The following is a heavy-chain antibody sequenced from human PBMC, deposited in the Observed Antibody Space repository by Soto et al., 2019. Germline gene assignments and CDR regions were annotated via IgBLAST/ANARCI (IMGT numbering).Heavy chain of an antibody. Sequence: SETLSLTCTVSGGPISSGGYYWSWIRQHPGKGLEWIGYIYYSGSTYYNPSLKSRVTISVDTSKNQFSLKLSSVTAADTAVYYCARDSGSSSFDAFDIWGQGTMVTVSS. D-gene: IGHD6-6*01. J-gene: IGHJ3*02. CDR3: ARDSGSSSFDAFDI. V-gene: IGHV4-31*03. CDR1: GGPISSGGYY. CDR2: IYYSGST.